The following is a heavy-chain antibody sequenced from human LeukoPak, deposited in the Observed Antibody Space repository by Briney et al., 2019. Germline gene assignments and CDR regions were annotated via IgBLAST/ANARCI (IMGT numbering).Heavy chain of an antibody. CDR1: GFTFSSYS. CDR3: ARRFDR. V-gene: IGHV3-48*04. D-gene: IGHD3-16*01. CDR2: ISSSGSAK. J-gene: IGHJ4*02. Sequence: GGSLRLSCAASGFTFSSYSMNWVRQAPGKGLEWVSYISSSGSAKNYAESVKGRFTISRDNAENSLYLQMNSLRGEDTAVYYCARRFDRWGQGTLVTVSS.